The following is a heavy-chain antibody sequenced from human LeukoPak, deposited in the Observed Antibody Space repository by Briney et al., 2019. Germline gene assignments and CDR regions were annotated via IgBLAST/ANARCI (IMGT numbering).Heavy chain of an antibody. CDR2: INPNSGGT. J-gene: IGHJ4*02. Sequence: VASVKVSCKASGYTFTGYYMHWVRQAPGQGLEWMGWINPNSGGTNYAQKFQGRVTMTRDTSISTAYMELSRLRSDDTAVYYCARRGLDYYDSSGYLDYWGQGTLVTVSS. CDR3: ARRGLDYYDSSGYLDY. V-gene: IGHV1-2*02. CDR1: GYTFTGYY. D-gene: IGHD3-22*01.